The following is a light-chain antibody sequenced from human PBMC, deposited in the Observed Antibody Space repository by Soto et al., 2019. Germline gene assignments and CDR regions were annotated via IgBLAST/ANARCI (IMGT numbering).Light chain of an antibody. Sequence: DIVMTQSPDSLAVSLGERATINCKSSQTVLYSSNNKNYLAWYQQKPGQPPKLLIYWASTRESGVPDRFSGSGSETDFTLTISSLQAEDVAVYYCQQYSSSPLTFGQGTKVEIK. V-gene: IGKV4-1*01. CDR2: WAS. J-gene: IGKJ1*01. CDR1: QTVLYSSNNKNY. CDR3: QQYSSSPLT.